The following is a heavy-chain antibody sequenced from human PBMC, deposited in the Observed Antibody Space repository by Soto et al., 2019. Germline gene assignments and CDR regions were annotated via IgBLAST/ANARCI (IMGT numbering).Heavy chain of an antibody. CDR2: IIPYYNTL. CDR1: EGTFNSYA. D-gene: IGHD6-13*01. Sequence: QAQVVQSGAEVRRPGSSVKLSCKASEGTFNSYAIAWVRQAPGQGLEWMGGIIPYYNTLNYAQKFQDRVTITADDSTNTVYMELSSLRSDDTAVYFCASGASRWYPYFFDAWAQGTLVTVSS. V-gene: IGHV1-69*01. J-gene: IGHJ4*02. CDR3: ASGASRWYPYFFDA.